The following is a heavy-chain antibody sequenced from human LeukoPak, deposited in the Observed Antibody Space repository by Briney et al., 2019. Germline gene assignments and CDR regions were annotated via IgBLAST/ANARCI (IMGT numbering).Heavy chain of an antibody. V-gene: IGHV3-23*01. D-gene: IGHD1-14*01. J-gene: IGHJ5*02. CDR1: GFPFSETA. CDR3: TKYTDQ. CDR2: ITRAGSP. Sequence: GGSLRPSCVASGFPFSETAMTWVRQAPGKGLEWLSVITRAGSPYYADSVKGRFTISRDNARNTVYLQLNSLRNEDTALYYCTKYTDQWGQGTLVTVSS.